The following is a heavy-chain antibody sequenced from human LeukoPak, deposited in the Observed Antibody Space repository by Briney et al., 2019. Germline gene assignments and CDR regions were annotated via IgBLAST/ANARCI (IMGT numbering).Heavy chain of an antibody. CDR2: IKHDGSEK. D-gene: IGHD6-13*01. Sequence: PGGSLRLSCAASGFTFSNAWMSWVRQPPGKGLEWVANIKHDGSEKYYVDSVKGRFSISRDYAKNSVYLQMNSLRAEDTAVYYCARGPGRVAATATGSFDIWGQGTVVTVSS. V-gene: IGHV3-7*05. J-gene: IGHJ3*02. CDR3: ARGPGRVAATATGSFDI. CDR1: GFTFSNAW.